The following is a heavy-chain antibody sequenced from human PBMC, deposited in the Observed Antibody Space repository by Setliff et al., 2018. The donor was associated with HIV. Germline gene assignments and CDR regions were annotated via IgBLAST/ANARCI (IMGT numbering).Heavy chain of an antibody. CDR1: GFTFTNAW. V-gene: IGHV3-15*01. D-gene: IGHD5-18*01. CDR3: TRLRGYSYGLASYYYYYMDV. CDR2: IKSKTDGGTT. Sequence: PGGSLRLSCAASGFTFTNAWMSWVRQAPGMGLEWVGRIKSKTDGGTTDFAAPVKGRFTISRDDSKSIAYLQMNSLKSEDTAVYYCTRLRGYSYGLASYYYYYMDVWGKGTTVTVSS. J-gene: IGHJ6*03.